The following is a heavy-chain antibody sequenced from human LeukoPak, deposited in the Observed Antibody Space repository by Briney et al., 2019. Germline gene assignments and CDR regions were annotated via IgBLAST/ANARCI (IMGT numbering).Heavy chain of an antibody. D-gene: IGHD1-26*01. CDR1: GFTFSSYG. Sequence: PGRSLRLSCAASGFTFSSYGMHWLRHAPAKGLEWVAVVSYDGSNKYYADSVKGRFTISRDNSKNTLYLQMNCLRAEDTAVYYWARERELPFDYWGQGTLVTVSS. CDR2: VSYDGSNK. V-gene: IGHV3-33*01. CDR3: ARERELPFDY. J-gene: IGHJ4*02.